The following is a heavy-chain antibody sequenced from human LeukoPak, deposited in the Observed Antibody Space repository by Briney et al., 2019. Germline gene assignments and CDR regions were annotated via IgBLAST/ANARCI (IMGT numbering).Heavy chain of an antibody. CDR2: ISSNGGST. Sequence: GGSLRLPCAASGFTFSSFAMHWVRQAPGKGLEYVSAISSNGGSTYYANSVKGRFTISRDNSKNTLYLQMGSLRAEDMAVYYCARNLLRSGFNHYYYYGMDVWGQGTTVTVSS. CDR1: GFTFSSFA. V-gene: IGHV3-64*01. CDR3: ARNLLRSGFNHYYYYGMDV. J-gene: IGHJ6*02. D-gene: IGHD3-3*01.